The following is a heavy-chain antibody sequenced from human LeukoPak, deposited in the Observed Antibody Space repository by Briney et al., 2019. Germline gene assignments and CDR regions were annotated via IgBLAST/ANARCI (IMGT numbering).Heavy chain of an antibody. CDR2: ISSSGDET. V-gene: IGHV3-23*01. Sequence: GGSLRLSCAASGFTCSSYEMNWVRQAPGKGLEWVSGISSSGDETHHADSVRGRFTISRDNSQDTLYLEVKSLRVEDTAVYFCAKPLYAVRGRNFFDYWGQGTLVIVSS. CDR3: AKPLYAVRGRNFFDY. D-gene: IGHD3-16*01. J-gene: IGHJ4*02. CDR1: GFTCSSYE.